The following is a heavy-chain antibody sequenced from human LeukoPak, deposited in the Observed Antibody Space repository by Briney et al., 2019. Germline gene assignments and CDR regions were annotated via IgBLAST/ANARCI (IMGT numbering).Heavy chain of an antibody. CDR3: ARGRAAAGAVFNDY. CDR1: SGSISISRYF. J-gene: IGHJ4*02. Sequence: SETLSLTCTVSSGSISISRYFWRWIRQPPGKGLEWNGSIYYSGSTYYNPSLKSRLTISVDTSKNQFSLKLSSVTAADTAVYYCARGRAAAGAVFNDYWGQGTLVTVSS. CDR2: IYYSGST. V-gene: IGHV4-39*01. D-gene: IGHD6-13*01.